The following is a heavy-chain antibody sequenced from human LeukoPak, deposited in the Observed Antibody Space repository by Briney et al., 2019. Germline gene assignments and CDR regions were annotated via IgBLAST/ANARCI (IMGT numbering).Heavy chain of an antibody. D-gene: IGHD2-15*01. Sequence: GESLKISCKASGYSFTSYWIGWVRQMPGKGLEWIGIIFPDDSDTRYSPSFQGQVTISADKSISTAYLQWSSLKASDTAMYYCARHRRTSGGYYYYMDVWGKGTTVTVSS. CDR1: GYSFTSYW. J-gene: IGHJ6*03. CDR2: IFPDDSDT. V-gene: IGHV5-51*01. CDR3: ARHRRTSGGYYYYMDV.